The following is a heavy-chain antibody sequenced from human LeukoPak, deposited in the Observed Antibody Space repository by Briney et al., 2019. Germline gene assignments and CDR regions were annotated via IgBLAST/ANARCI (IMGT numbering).Heavy chain of an antibody. D-gene: IGHD3-3*01. J-gene: IGHJ4*02. CDR3: PRWSGALEY. Sequence: SETLFLTCTVSGGSIGSYYWSWVRQPPGKGLEWIGYIYYSGVTNYNSSLKSRVTMSVDTSKNQFSLNLNSVTAADTAVYYCPRWSGALEYWGQGTLVTVSS. CDR1: GGSIGSYY. CDR2: IYYSGVT. V-gene: IGHV4-59*08.